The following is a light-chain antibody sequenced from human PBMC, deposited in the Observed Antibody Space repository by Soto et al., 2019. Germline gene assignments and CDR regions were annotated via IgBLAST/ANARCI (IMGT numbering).Light chain of an antibody. CDR2: RNN. CDR3: AAWDDSLNGRV. J-gene: IGLJ3*02. CDR1: SSNIGSNY. V-gene: IGLV1-47*01. Sequence: QSVLTQPSSASGTPGQRVTISCSGGSSNIGSNYVYWYQQLPGTAPKLLIYRNNQRPSGVPERFSGSKSGTSASLAISGLQSDDEGDFYCAAWDDSLNGRVFGGGTKLTVL.